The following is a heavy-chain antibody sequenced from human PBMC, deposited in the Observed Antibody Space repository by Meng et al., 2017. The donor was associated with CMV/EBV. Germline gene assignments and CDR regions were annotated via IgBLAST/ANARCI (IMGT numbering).Heavy chain of an antibody. CDR1: GFTFSSYS. V-gene: IGHV3-21*01. CDR2: ISSSSSYI. Sequence: ETLSLTCAASGFTFSSYSMNWVRQAPGKGLEWVSSISSSSSYIYYADSVKGRFTISRDNAKNSLYLQMNSLRAEDTAVYYCARVPYGSGSYLGYYGMDVWGQGTTVTVSS. CDR3: ARVPYGSGSYLGYYGMDV. D-gene: IGHD3-10*01. J-gene: IGHJ6*02.